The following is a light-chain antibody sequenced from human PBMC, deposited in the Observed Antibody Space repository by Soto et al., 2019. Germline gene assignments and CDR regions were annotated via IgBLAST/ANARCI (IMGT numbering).Light chain of an antibody. CDR3: SSYPGTTSLLL. J-gene: IGLJ2*01. CDR1: SSDIGAYNY. V-gene: IGLV2-14*03. Sequence: QSALTQPASVSGSPGQSITISCTGISSDIGAYNYVSWYQQHPGKAPKLIIYDVANRPSGVSNRFSGSKSGNTASLTISGLQTGDEADYYCSSYPGTTSLLLFGGGTKLTVL. CDR2: DVA.